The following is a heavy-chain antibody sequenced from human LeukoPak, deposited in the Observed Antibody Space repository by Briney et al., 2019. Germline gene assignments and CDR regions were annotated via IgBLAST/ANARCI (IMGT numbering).Heavy chain of an antibody. D-gene: IGHD1-26*01. CDR1: GDTFSSYA. V-gene: IGHV1-69*06. J-gene: IGHJ4*02. CDR3: ARSKWEPLYYFDY. CDR2: IIPIFAAT. Sequence: SVKVSCKASGDTFSSYAINWVRQAPGQGPEWMGRIIPIFAATSYAQKSQGRVTITADKSTSTAYMELRRLRSEDTAVYYCARSKWEPLYYFDYWGQGTLVTVSS.